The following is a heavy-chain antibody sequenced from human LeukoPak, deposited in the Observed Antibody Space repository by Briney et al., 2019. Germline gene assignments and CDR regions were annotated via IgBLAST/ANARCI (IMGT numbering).Heavy chain of an antibody. CDR1: GGTFSSYA. CDR3: ARICSGGSCNWFDP. Sequence: ASVKVSCKASGGTFSSYAINWVRQATGQGLEWMGWMNPNSGNTGYAQKFQGRVTITRNTSISTAYMELSSLRSEDTAVYYCARICSGGSCNWFDPWGQGTLVTVSS. CDR2: MNPNSGNT. D-gene: IGHD2-15*01. J-gene: IGHJ5*02. V-gene: IGHV1-8*03.